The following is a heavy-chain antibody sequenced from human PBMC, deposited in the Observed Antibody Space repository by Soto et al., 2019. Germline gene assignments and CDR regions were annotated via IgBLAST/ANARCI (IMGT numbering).Heavy chain of an antibody. Sequence: GGSLRLSCAASGFTFSSYAMSWVRQAPGKGLEWVSAISGSGGSTYYADSVKGRFTISRDNSKNTLYLQMNSLRAEDTAVYYCAKSPISYCTNGVCFAYKDYWGQGTLVTVSS. CDR1: GFTFSSYA. D-gene: IGHD2-8*01. CDR2: ISGSGGST. J-gene: IGHJ4*02. CDR3: AKSPISYCTNGVCFAYKDY. V-gene: IGHV3-23*01.